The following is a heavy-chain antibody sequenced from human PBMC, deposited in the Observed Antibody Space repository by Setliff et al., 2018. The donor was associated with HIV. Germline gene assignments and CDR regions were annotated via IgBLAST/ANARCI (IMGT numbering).Heavy chain of an antibody. J-gene: IGHJ5*02. CDR1: GGTFTSYA. CDR2: INAGNGNT. CDR3: VRGYRSAWNSWFDA. V-gene: IGHV1-3*01. Sequence: ASVKVSCKASGGTFTSYAMHWVRQAPGQRLEWMGWINAGNGNTKYSQKFQGRVTITRDTSASTAYMELSSLRPEDTAVYYCVRGYRSAWNSWFDAWGQGTRVTVSS. D-gene: IGHD6-19*01.